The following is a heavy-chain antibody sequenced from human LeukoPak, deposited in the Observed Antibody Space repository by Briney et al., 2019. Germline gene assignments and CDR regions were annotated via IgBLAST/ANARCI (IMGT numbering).Heavy chain of an antibody. V-gene: IGHV1-69*05. CDR1: GYTFTSYG. CDR3: ARPYSGSDAFDI. Sequence: GASVKVSCKASGYTFTSYGISWVRQAPGQGLEWMGGIIPIFGTANYAQKFQGRVTITTDESTSTAYMELSSLRSEDTAVYYCARPYSGSDAFDIRGQGTMVTVSS. J-gene: IGHJ3*02. D-gene: IGHD6-6*01. CDR2: IIPIFGTA.